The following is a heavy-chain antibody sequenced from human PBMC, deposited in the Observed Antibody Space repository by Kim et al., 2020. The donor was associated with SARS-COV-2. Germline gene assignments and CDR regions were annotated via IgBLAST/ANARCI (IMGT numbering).Heavy chain of an antibody. Sequence: GGSLRLSCAASGFTVSSYWMSWVRQAPGKGLEGVANIKQDGSGKYYVDSVKGRFTISRDNANYSLYLQMNSLRAEDTAVDYCARVAGTVGVYAVDIWG. J-gene: IGHJ3*02. CDR3: ARVAGTVGVYAVDI. V-gene: IGHV3-7*01. D-gene: IGHD6-19*01. CDR2: IKQDGSGK. CDR1: GFTVSSYW.